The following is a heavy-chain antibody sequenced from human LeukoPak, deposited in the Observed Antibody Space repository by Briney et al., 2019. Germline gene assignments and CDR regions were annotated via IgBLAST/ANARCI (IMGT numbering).Heavy chain of an antibody. Sequence: GSLRLSCAASGFSFSKYWMHWVRQTPGEGLAWVARIKEDGPYTSYADSVKGRFTSSRDNARNTVFLQMNSLRPEDTAVYYCARDFDMGITPGDDFDFWGQGTLVTVSS. CDR3: ARDFDMGITPGDDFDF. CDR2: IKEDGPYT. J-gene: IGHJ4*02. CDR1: GFSFSKYW. D-gene: IGHD3-9*01. V-gene: IGHV3-74*01.